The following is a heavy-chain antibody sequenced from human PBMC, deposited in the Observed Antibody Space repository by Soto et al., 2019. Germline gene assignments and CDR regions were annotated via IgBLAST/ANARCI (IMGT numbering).Heavy chain of an antibody. CDR3: ARLVWSYGTWFDP. V-gene: IGHV4-59*08. Sequence: SETLSLTCTVSGGYISSYYWSWIRQPPGKGLEWIGYIYYSGSTNHNPSLKSRVTISVDTSKNQFSLKLSSVTAADTAVYYCARLVWSYGTWFDPWGQGTLVTVSS. CDR1: GGYISSYY. CDR2: IYYSGST. D-gene: IGHD5-18*01. J-gene: IGHJ5*02.